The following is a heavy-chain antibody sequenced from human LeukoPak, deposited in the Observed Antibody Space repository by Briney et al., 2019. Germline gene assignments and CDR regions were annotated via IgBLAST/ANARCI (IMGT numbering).Heavy chain of an antibody. CDR2: ISSSSSYI. J-gene: IGHJ4*02. V-gene: IGHV3-21*01. D-gene: IGHD1-26*01. CDR3: ARESSGSYYSFDY. CDR1: GFTFSSYS. Sequence: PGGSLRLSCAASGFTFSSYSMNWVRQAPGKGLEWVSSISSSSSYIYYADSVKGRFTISRDNAKNSLYLQMNSLGAEDTAVYYCARESSGSYYSFDYWGQGTLVTVSS.